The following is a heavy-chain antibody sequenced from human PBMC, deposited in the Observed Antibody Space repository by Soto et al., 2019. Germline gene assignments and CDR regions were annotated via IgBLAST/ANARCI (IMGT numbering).Heavy chain of an antibody. CDR1: GFAFSSYA. V-gene: IGHV3-23*01. J-gene: IGHJ3*02. D-gene: IGHD3-9*01. CDR2: ITGGGDGT. Sequence: GGSLRLSCEASGFAFSSYAFNWVRQAPGKGLQWVSGITGGGDGTYYADSEKGRFTISRDNSKHTLYLQMTSLRAEDTAIYYCAKSTYYDLLTGYDAFDMWGQGTMVTVSS. CDR3: AKSTYYDLLTGYDAFDM.